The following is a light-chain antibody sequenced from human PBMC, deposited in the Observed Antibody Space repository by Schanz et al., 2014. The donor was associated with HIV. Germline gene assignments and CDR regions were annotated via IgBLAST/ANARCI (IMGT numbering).Light chain of an antibody. J-gene: IGLJ2*01. CDR2: GVF. CDR1: NNDIGSYTY. Sequence: QSALTQPPSASGSPGQSVTISCTGTNNDIGSYTYVAWYQQHPGKAPKVVVYGVFDRPSGVSNRFSGSKSGNTASLTVSGLQAEDEGDYYCSSYVDTYSVIFGGGTKVTVL. V-gene: IGLV2-8*01. CDR3: SSYVDTYSVI.